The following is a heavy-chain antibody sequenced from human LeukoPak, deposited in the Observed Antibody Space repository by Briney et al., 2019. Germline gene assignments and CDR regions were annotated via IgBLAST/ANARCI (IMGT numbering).Heavy chain of an antibody. CDR2: IYYSGST. V-gene: IGHV4-39*07. CDR1: GGSISSSSYY. D-gene: IGHD2-8*01. J-gene: IGHJ5*02. CDR3: ARVIVLMVYAIPGGAYNWFDP. Sequence: PSETPSLTCTVSGGSISSSSYYWGWIRQPPGKGLEWIGSIYYSGSTYYNPSLKSRVTISVDTSKNQFSLKLSSVTAADTAVYYCARVIVLMVYAIPGGAYNWFDPWGQGTLVTVSS.